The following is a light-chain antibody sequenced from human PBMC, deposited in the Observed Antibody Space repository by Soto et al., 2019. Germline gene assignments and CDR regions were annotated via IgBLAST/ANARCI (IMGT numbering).Light chain of an antibody. J-gene: IGKJ1*01. CDR1: QNIRNY. V-gene: IGKV1-39*01. Sequence: IQMTQSPSSLSASVGDRVTMTCRTTQNIRNYLNWYQQKPGKAPKLLIYAASGLQSGVPSRFSASGSGTDFTLTISYLQPEDFAAYYCQQTYSVPATFGQGTKVE. CDR2: AAS. CDR3: QQTYSVPAT.